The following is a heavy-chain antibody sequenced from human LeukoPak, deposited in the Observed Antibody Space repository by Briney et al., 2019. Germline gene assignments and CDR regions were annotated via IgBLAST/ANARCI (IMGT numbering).Heavy chain of an antibody. CDR2: INPNSGGT. CDR1: GFSFRNYG. D-gene: IGHD3-10*01. V-gene: IGHV1-2*02. CDR3: AREPNHYYGSGSYYKGTDY. J-gene: IGHJ4*02. Sequence: ASVKVSCKTSGFSFRNYGVSWVRQAPGQGLEWMGWINPNSGGTNYAQKFQGRVTMTRDTSISTAYMELSRLRSDDTAVYYCAREPNHYYGSGSYYKGTDYWGQGTLVTVSS.